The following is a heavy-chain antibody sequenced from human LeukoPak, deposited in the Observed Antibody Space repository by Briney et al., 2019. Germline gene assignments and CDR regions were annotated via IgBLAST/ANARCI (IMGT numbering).Heavy chain of an antibody. CDR2: IKQDGSEK. V-gene: IGHV3-7*01. Sequence: GGSLRPSCAGSGFTFSSYWMSWVRQAPGKGLEWVANIKQDGSEKYYVDSVKGRFTISRDNAKNSLYLQMNSLRAEDTAVYFCAREGDFDSSRFDPWGQGTLVTVSS. CDR1: GFTFSSYW. J-gene: IGHJ5*02. CDR3: AREGDFDSSRFDP. D-gene: IGHD2-21*01.